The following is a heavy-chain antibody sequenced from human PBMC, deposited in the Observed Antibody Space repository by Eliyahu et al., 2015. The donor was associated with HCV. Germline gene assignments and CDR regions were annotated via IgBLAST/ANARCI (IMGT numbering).Heavy chain of an antibody. V-gene: IGHV3-23*01. CDR3: AKRAGSGYSGAAFDI. D-gene: IGHD3-22*01. CDR2: ISGSGGST. J-gene: IGHJ3*02. Sequence: GKGLEWVSAISGSGGSTYYADSVKGRFTISRDNSKNTLYLQMNSLRAEDTAVYYCAKRAGSGYSGAAFDIWGQGTMVTVSS.